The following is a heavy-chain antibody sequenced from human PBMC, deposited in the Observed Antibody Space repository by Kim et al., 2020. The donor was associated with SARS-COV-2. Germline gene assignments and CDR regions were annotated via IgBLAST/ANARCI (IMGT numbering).Heavy chain of an antibody. D-gene: IGHD4-17*01. CDR2: ISYDASNQ. CDR1: TFNFGDYA. CDR3: ASSRAPAGDALAN. Sequence: PGGSLRLSCAGPTFNFGDYAMHWVRQAPGKGLEWVAAISYDASNQYYADSVKGRFLVSRDNSKKTLYLQMDTLRSDDTAMYFCASSRAPAGDALANWGQGTLVTVSS. V-gene: IGHV3-30*14. J-gene: IGHJ4*02.